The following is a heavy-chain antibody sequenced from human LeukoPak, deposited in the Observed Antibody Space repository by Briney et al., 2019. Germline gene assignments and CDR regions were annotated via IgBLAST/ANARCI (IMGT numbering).Heavy chain of an antibody. V-gene: IGHV1-69*13. CDR2: ILPIFGTA. D-gene: IGHD3-9*01. CDR1: GVTCSCYV. J-gene: IGHJ5*02. Sequence: ASVNGSCWAAGVTCSCYVINWVRQAPGHGLLWKVGILPIFGTAIYAQHFQGRLTITADESTNSAYMELNRLRSDDTAVYYCARAEDQGRYFDWLPGFDPWGQGTLVTVSS. CDR3: ARAEDQGRYFDWLPGFDP.